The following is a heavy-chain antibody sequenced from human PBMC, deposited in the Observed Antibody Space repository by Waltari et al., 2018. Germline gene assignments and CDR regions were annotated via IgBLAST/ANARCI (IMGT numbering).Heavy chain of an antibody. CDR1: GGSIRSYY. J-gene: IGHJ6*02. V-gene: IGHV4-59*01. CDR2: IYYTGST. CDR3: IDTTRDVDV. D-gene: IGHD2-2*01. Sequence: QVQLQESGPGLVKPSETLSLTCTVSGGSIRSYYWSWVRQPPGKGLEWIGYIYYTGSTNSAPSLESRVTLSLDVSKNQFSLKLRSVTAADTALYYCIDTTRDVDVWGQGTTVTVSS.